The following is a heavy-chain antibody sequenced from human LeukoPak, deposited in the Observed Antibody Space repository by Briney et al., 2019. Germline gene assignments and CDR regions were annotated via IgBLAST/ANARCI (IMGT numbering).Heavy chain of an antibody. Sequence: GGSLRLSCAASGFTFSSYAMHWVRQAPGKGLEWVAVISYDGSNKYYADSVKGRFTISRDNSKNTLYLQMNSLRAEDTAVYYCAKDWDVDTAMVTVGWYFDLWGRGTLVTVSS. J-gene: IGHJ2*01. CDR1: GFTFSSYA. CDR2: ISYDGSNK. CDR3: AKDWDVDTAMVTVGWYFDL. D-gene: IGHD5-18*01. V-gene: IGHV3-30*04.